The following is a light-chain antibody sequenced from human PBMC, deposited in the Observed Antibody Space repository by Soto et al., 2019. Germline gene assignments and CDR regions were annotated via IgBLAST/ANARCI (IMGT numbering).Light chain of an antibody. J-gene: IGKJ2*01. CDR3: QQSYSTLPET. CDR1: QSISSY. V-gene: IGKV1-39*01. Sequence: DIQMTQSPSSLSASVGDRVTMACRASQSISSYLNWYQQKPGKAPKLLIYAASSLQSGVPSRFSGSGSGTDFTLTISSLQPEDFATYYCQQSYSTLPETFGQGTKVDIK. CDR2: AAS.